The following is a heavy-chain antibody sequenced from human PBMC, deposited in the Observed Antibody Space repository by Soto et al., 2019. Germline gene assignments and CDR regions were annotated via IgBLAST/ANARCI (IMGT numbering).Heavy chain of an antibody. CDR1: GFSLSTSGMC. CDR3: ARIPLYYGSETGTSDY. V-gene: IGHV2-70*11. J-gene: IGHJ4*02. Sequence: SGPTLVNPTQTLTLTCTFSGFSLSTSGMCVSWIRQPPGKALEWLARIDWDDDKYYSTSLKTRLTISKDTSKNQVVLTMTNMDPVDTATYYCARIPLYYGSETGTSDYWGQGTLVTVSS. D-gene: IGHD3-10*01. CDR2: IDWDDDK.